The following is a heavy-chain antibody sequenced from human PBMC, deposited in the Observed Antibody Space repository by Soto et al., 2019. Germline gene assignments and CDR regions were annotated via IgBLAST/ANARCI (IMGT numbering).Heavy chain of an antibody. CDR2: IWYDASNE. CDR1: GFTFSTSG. CDR3: VRAKGRWEPFYYKHVAD. J-gene: IGHJ6*02. Sequence: QVQLVESGGGVVQPGRSLRLSCAASGFTFSTSGMHWVRQAPGKGLEWVAVIWYDASNEYYADSVKGRFILSRDNSKNTLYLQMNSLGAEDTATYTCVRAKGRWEPFYYKHVADWGQGTTVIVSS. V-gene: IGHV3-33*01. D-gene: IGHD1-26*01.